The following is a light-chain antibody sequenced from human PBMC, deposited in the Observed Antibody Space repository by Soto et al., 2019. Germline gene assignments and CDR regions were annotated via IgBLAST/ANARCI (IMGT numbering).Light chain of an antibody. CDR3: ATWDDSLNVV. CDR2: SND. Sequence: QSVLTQSPSASGTPGQRVSISCSGSTSNIGTNTVSWYQHVPGTAPKLLIYSNDQRPSAVPGRFSGSKSGTSASLVISGLLSEDEADYYCATWDDSLNVVFGGGTKVTVL. CDR1: TSNIGTNT. V-gene: IGLV1-44*01. J-gene: IGLJ2*01.